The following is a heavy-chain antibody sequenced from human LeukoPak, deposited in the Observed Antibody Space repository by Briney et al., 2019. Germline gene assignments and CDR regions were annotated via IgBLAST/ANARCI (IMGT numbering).Heavy chain of an antibody. V-gene: IGHV4-38-2*02. Sequence: KPSETLSLTCTASAWSISSGYYWGWIRQPPGKGLEWIGSIYHTGNIYYNPSLKSRVTISMDTSKNQFSLRLSSVTDANTAVFYCARCPAEYYFDYWGPGNLVTVSS. CDR1: AWSISSGYY. CDR2: IYHTGNI. J-gene: IGHJ4*02. CDR3: ARCPAEYYFDY.